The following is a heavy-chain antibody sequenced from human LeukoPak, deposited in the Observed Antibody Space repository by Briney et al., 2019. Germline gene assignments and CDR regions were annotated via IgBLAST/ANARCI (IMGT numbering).Heavy chain of an antibody. Sequence: GASVTVSCTASGYTFTGYYMHCVRQAPGQGLEWMGIINPSGGSTSYAQTFQGRVTLTRDMSTSTVYMERSSLGAEDTAVYYCASHRAAAGSFQYWGQGTLVTVSS. CDR2: INPSGGST. CDR3: ASHRAAAGSFQY. D-gene: IGHD6-13*01. CDR1: GYTFTGYY. V-gene: IGHV1-46*01. J-gene: IGHJ1*01.